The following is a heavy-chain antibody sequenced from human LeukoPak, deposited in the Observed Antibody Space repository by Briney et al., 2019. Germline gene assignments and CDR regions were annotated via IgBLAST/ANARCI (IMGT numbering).Heavy chain of an antibody. CDR2: ISSSSTYI. CDR1: GFTFSSYS. D-gene: IGHD3-9*01. Sequence: GGSQRLSCAASGFTFSSYSMNWVRQAPGKGLEWVSSISSSSTYIYYADSVKGRFTISRDNAKNSLYLQMNSLKTEDTAVYYCARENYETLTGGSDYWGQGTLVTVSS. V-gene: IGHV3-21*01. J-gene: IGHJ4*02. CDR3: ARENYETLTGGSDY.